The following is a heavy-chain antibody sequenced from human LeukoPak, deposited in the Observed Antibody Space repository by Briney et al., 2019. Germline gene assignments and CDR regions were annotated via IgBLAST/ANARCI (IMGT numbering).Heavy chain of an antibody. CDR3: AREGKIAVAGMRGYYFDY. Sequence: SETLSLTCTVSGGSISSGGYYWSWIRQHPGKGLEWIGYIYYSGSTYYNPSLKSRVTISVDTSKNQFSLKLSSVTAADTAVYYCAREGKIAVAGMRGYYFDYWGQGTLVTVSS. V-gene: IGHV4-31*03. D-gene: IGHD6-19*01. CDR2: IYYSGST. J-gene: IGHJ4*02. CDR1: GGSISSGGYY.